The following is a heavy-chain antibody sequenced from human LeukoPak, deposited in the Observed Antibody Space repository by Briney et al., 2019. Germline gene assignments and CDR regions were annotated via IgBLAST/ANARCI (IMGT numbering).Heavy chain of an antibody. J-gene: IGHJ4*02. CDR3: ARVLGSGYPYFDY. Sequence: PGGSLRLSCATSGFTFSAYYMGWMRQAPGKGLEWVSYVTTTGDTKYADSVKGRFTISRDNAKKSLYLEMNSLRAEDTAVYYCARVLGSGYPYFDYWGQGTLVTVSS. V-gene: IGHV3-11*01. CDR2: VTTTGDT. CDR1: GFTFSAYY. D-gene: IGHD3-22*01.